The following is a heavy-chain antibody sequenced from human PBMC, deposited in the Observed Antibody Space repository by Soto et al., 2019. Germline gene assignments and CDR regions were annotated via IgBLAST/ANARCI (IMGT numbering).Heavy chain of an antibody. Sequence: GGSLRLSCAASGFTFSIYWMSWVRQAPGQGLEWVANIKHNRSEKYYADSVKSRFTISRDNAKNTLSLQMNSLRAEDTAVYYWARYRNYDFWSGCHDAFDIWGQGTMVTVSS. D-gene: IGHD3-3*01. CDR2: IKHNRSEK. CDR1: GFTFSIYW. V-gene: IGHV3-7*02. CDR3: ARYRNYDFWSGCHDAFDI. J-gene: IGHJ3*02.